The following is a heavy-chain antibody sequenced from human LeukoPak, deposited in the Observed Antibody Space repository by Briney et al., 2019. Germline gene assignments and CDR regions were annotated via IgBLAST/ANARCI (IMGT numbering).Heavy chain of an antibody. Sequence: ASVKVSCKASGGTFSSYAISWVRQAPGQGLEWMGRIIPIFGTANYAQKFQGRVTITTDESTSTAYMELSSLGSEDTAVYYCATPRKYYGSGSYFVNFDYWGQGTLVTVSS. CDR1: GGTFSSYA. CDR3: ATPRKYYGSGSYFVNFDY. D-gene: IGHD3-10*01. J-gene: IGHJ4*02. CDR2: IIPIFGTA. V-gene: IGHV1-69*05.